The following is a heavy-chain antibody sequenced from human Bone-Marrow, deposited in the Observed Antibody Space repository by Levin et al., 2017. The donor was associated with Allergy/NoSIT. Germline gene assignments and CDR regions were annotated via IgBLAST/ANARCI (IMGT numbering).Heavy chain of an antibody. CDR1: GGSLNSYY. J-gene: IGHJ3*02. D-gene: IGHD3-3*01. CDR3: ARQGPGKESIFGMLIREPHDSFDI. Sequence: PSETLSLTCSVSGGSLNSYYWSWIRQPPGKGLEWIGYIYFSGSTNYNPSLKSRVTISVDTSKTQFSLSLTSVPAADTAVYYCARQGPGKESIFGMLIREPHDSFDIWGQGTMVTVSS. CDR2: IYFSGST. V-gene: IGHV4-59*08.